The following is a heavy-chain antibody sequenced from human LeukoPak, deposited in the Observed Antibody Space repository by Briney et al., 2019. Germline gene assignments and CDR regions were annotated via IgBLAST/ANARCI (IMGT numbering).Heavy chain of an antibody. J-gene: IGHJ4*02. Sequence: ASVKVSYKASGYTFTSYAMHWVGQAPGQRREWMGWINAGNGNTKYSQKFQGRVTITRDTSASTAYMELSSLRSEDTAVYYCESGRIQPNLDYWGQGTLVTVSS. CDR3: ESGRIQPNLDY. CDR2: INAGNGNT. D-gene: IGHD5-18*01. CDR1: GYTFTSYA. V-gene: IGHV1-3*01.